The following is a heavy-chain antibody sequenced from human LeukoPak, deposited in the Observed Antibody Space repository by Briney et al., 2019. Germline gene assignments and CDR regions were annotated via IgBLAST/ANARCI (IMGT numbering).Heavy chain of an antibody. D-gene: IGHD6-13*01. V-gene: IGHV3-74*01. CDR3: ARGRWAPFDC. Sequence: GGSLRLSCAASGFTFSSYWVHWVRQAPGKGLEWVARINSDGSTINHADSVRGRFTISRDNAKNSLYLQMNSLRAEDTALYYCARGRWAPFDCWGQGTLVTVSS. J-gene: IGHJ4*02. CDR1: GFTFSSYW. CDR2: INSDGSTI.